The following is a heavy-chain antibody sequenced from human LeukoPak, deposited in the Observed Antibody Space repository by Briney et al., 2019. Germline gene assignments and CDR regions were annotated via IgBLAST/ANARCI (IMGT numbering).Heavy chain of an antibody. Sequence: SETLSLTCAVYGGSFSGYYWSWIRQPPGKGLEWIGEINHSGSTNYNPSLKSRVTISVDTSKNQFSLKLSSVTAADTAVYYCARYGYGGVWAFDIGGQGTMVTVSS. D-gene: IGHD4-23*01. J-gene: IGHJ3*02. CDR1: GGSFSGYY. V-gene: IGHV4-34*01. CDR3: ARYGYGGVWAFDI. CDR2: INHSGST.